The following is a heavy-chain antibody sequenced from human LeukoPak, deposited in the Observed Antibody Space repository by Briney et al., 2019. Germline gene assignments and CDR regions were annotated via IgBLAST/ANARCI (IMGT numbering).Heavy chain of an antibody. Sequence: PSETLSLTCTVSGGSISSSSYYWGWIRQPPGKGLEWIGTIYYSGSTYYNPSLKSRVTISVDTPKNLFSLKLSSVTAADTAVYYCARREGIIASADFFDYWGQGTLVTVSS. V-gene: IGHV4-39*01. CDR3: ARREGIIASADFFDY. CDR1: GGSISSSSYY. D-gene: IGHD6-13*01. CDR2: IYYSGST. J-gene: IGHJ4*02.